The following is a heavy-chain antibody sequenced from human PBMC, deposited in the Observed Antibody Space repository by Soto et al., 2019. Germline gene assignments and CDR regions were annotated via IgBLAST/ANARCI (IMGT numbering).Heavy chain of an antibody. CDR3: AASIFYYGMDV. CDR1: GYTFTNYW. CDR2: IYPGDSDT. J-gene: IGHJ6*02. V-gene: IGHV5-51*01. Sequence: PGGSMKNSCKGSGYTFTNYWIGWVRQMPGKGLEWMGIIYPGDSDTKYNPSFQGQVTISADKSITTTYLRWTSLKASDTAIYYCAASIFYYGMDVWGQGTTVTVSS.